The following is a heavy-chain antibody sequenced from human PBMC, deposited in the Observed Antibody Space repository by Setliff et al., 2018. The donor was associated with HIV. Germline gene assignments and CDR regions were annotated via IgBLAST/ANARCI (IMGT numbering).Heavy chain of an antibody. V-gene: IGHV4-61*01. CDR1: GGSISSGRYY. J-gene: IGHJ2*01. Sequence: SETLSLTCTVSGGSISSGRYYWSWIRQPPGKGLEWIGYIYYNGSTNYNPSLKSRVTISVDTSKKQFSLRLSSVTAADTAVYYCARAQRITIFGVVYWYFDLWGRGTLVTVSS. CDR3: ARAQRITIFGVVYWYFDL. CDR2: IYYNGST. D-gene: IGHD3-3*01.